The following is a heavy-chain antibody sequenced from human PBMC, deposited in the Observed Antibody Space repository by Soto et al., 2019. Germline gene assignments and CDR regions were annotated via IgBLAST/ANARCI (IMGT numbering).Heavy chain of an antibody. D-gene: IGHD2-2*01. Sequence: SETLSLTCSVSGGSISSIDYFWSWIRQPPGKGLEWIGFIYHTGTTYYNPSLRSRVAISIDTSKSQFSMKLNSVTAADTAVYYCARVMAAMQNWLDPWGQGTLVTVS. CDR3: ARVMAAMQNWLDP. CDR1: GGSISSIDYF. J-gene: IGHJ5*02. CDR2: IYHTGTT. V-gene: IGHV4-30-4*01.